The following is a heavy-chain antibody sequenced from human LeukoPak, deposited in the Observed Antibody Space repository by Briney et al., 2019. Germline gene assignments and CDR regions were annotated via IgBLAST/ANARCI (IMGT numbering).Heavy chain of an antibody. CDR2: INHSGST. D-gene: IGHD5-12*01. CDR1: GGSFSGYY. CDR3: ARGRRRDGYATKYYLDY. Sequence: SETLSLTCAVYGGSFSGYYWSWIRQPPGKGLEWIGEINHSGSTNYNPSLKSRVTISVDTSKNQFSLKLSSVTAADTAMYYCARGRRRDGYATKYYLDYWGQGTLVTVSS. V-gene: IGHV4-34*01. J-gene: IGHJ4*02.